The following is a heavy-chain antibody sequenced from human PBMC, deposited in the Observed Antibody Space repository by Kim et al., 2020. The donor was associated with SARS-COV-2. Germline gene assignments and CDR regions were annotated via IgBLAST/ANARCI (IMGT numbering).Heavy chain of an antibody. CDR3: ARVERRIYGDYALRWYFDL. Sequence: SETLSLTCTVSGGSISSGGYYWSWIRQHPGKGLEWIGYIYYSGSTYYNPSLKSRVTISVDTSKNQFSLKLSSVTAADTAVYYCARVERRIYGDYALRWYFDLWGRGTLVTVSS. J-gene: IGHJ2*01. V-gene: IGHV4-31*03. D-gene: IGHD4-17*01. CDR1: GGSISSGGYY. CDR2: IYYSGST.